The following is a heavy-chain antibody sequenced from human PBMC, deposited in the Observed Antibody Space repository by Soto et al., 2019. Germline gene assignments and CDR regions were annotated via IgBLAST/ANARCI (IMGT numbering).Heavy chain of an antibody. CDR3: AKVLVGATSPSDFDS. V-gene: IGHV4-39*01. J-gene: IGHJ4*02. CDR1: GGSITNNNYF. CDR2: ATYSGGT. Sequence: QLQLQESGPGLVKPSETLSLTCTVSGGSITNNNYFWGWIRQPPGKGLEWIGSATYSGGTYYNSSLKSRVTISVATSKNQFSLRLTSVTAADTAVYYCAKVLVGATSPSDFDSWGQGTLVTVSS. D-gene: IGHD2-15*01.